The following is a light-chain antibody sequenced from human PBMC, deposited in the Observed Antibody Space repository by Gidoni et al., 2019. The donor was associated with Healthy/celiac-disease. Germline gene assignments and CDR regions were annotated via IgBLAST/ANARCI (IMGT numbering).Light chain of an antibody. V-gene: IGKV3-11*01. J-gene: IGKJ5*01. CDR2: DAS. CDR1: QSVSSY. CDR3: QQRSNWPPPIT. Sequence: EIVLTQSPATLSLSPGDIATLSCRASQSVSSYLAWYQQKPGQAPRLLIDDASNRATGIPARFSGSGSGTDFTLTISSLEPEDFAVYYCQQRSNWPPPITFGQGTRLEIK.